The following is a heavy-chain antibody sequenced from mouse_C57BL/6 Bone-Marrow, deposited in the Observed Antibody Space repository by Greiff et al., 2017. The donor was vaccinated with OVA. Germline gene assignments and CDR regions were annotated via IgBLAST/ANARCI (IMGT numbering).Heavy chain of an antibody. CDR3: ASPLLSYFDY. CDR1: GFNIKNTY. J-gene: IGHJ2*01. V-gene: IGHV14-3*01. CDR2: IDPANGNT. Sequence: EVKLVESVAELVRPGASVKLSCTASGFNIKNTYMHWVKQRPEQGLEWIGRIDPANGNTTYAPKFPGKATITADTSSTTAYLQLSSLTSDDTAIYYCASPLLSYFDYWGQGTTLTVSS. D-gene: IGHD1-1*01.